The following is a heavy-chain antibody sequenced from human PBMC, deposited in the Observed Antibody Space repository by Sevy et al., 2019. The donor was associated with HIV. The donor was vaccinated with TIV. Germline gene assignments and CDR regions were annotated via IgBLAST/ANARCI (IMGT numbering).Heavy chain of an antibody. V-gene: IGHV3-30*18. J-gene: IGHJ6*02. CDR2: ISLDGINE. Sequence: GSLRLSCIGSGFSFSYYGIHWVRQSPGKGLDWVALISLDGINEYYAVSVKGRFTISRDNSKNTVYLEMNSLRNEDTAIYFCANAYSGSYSHSYLYALDVWGQRTTVTVSS. CDR3: ANAYSGSYSHSYLYALDV. D-gene: IGHD1-26*01. CDR1: GFSFSYYG.